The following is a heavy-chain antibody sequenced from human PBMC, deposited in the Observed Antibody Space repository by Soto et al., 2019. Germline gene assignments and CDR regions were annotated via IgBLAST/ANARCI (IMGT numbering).Heavy chain of an antibody. CDR1: GGSISSGNYY. CDR3: ARIAAAVTNFDY. Sequence: SETRSLTGTVSGGSISSGNYYWSWIRQPPGKGLEWIGYIYHTGSTNYTPSLKSRVTISVDTSKNQFSLKLSSVTAADTAVYYCARIAAAVTNFDYWARGTLVTFSS. CDR2: IYHTGST. D-gene: IGHD6-13*01. J-gene: IGHJ4*02. V-gene: IGHV4-30-4*01.